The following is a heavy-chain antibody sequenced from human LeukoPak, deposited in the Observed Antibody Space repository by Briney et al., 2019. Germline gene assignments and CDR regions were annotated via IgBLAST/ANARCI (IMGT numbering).Heavy chain of an antibody. J-gene: IGHJ5*02. Sequence: SETLSLTCAVYGGSFSGYYWSWIRQPPGKGLEWIGSIYYSGSTYYNLSLKSRVTISVDTSKNQFSLKLSSVTAADTAVYYCARMIGYCSGGSCRARGWFDPWGQGTLVTVSS. CDR2: IYYSGST. CDR1: GGSFSGYY. CDR3: ARMIGYCSGGSCRARGWFDP. D-gene: IGHD2-15*01. V-gene: IGHV4-34*01.